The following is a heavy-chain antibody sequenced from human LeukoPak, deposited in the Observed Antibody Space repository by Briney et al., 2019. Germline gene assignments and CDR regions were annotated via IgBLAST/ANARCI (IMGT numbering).Heavy chain of an antibody. CDR2: INAGNGHT. D-gene: IGHD3-9*01. CDR3: ARDIGRGEGDILTGPMGDY. Sequence: ASVQVSCKASGYTFTDYTIHWVRQAPGQGLEWMGWINAGNGHTKYSQKFQGRVTMTRDTSTSTVYMELSSLRSEDTAVYYCARDIGRGEGDILTGPMGDYWGQGTLVTVSS. V-gene: IGHV1-3*01. J-gene: IGHJ4*02. CDR1: GYTFTDYT.